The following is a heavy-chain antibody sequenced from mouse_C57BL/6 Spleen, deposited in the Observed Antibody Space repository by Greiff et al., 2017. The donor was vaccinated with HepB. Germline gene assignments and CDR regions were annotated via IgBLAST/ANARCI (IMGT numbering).Heavy chain of an antibody. Sequence: VKLEESGPGLVQPSQSLSITCTVSGFSLTSYGVHWVRQSPGKGLEWLGVIWSGGSTDYNEAFIYRLSISKDNSKSQVFFTMNSLQADDTAIYYCAKNYYYVSTNYFDYWGQGTTLTVSS. CDR1: GFSLTSYG. J-gene: IGHJ2*01. D-gene: IGHD1-1*01. CDR3: AKNYYYVSTNYFDY. V-gene: IGHV2-2*01. CDR2: IWSGGST.